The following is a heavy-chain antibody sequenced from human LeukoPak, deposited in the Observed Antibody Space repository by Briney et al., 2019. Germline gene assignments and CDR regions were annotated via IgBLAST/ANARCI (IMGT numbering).Heavy chain of an antibody. CDR1: GFTFSSYA. V-gene: IGHV3-23*01. CDR3: AKDPNGDYVGAFDF. Sequence: GESLTLSCAAYGFTFSSYAMIWVRQAPGKGLEWVSAISGSGGNTYYADSVKGRFTISRDNSKNTLYLQMNSLRAEDTAVYYCAKDPNGDYVGAFDFWGRGTMVTVSS. D-gene: IGHD4-17*01. CDR2: ISGSGGNT. J-gene: IGHJ3*01.